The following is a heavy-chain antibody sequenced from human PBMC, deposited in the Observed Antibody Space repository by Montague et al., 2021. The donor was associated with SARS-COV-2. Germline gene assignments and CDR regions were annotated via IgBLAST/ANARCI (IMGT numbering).Heavy chain of an antibody. D-gene: IGHD3-22*01. V-gene: IGHV4-39*07. CDR3: ARGPRITMIVVVITDIWFDP. Sequence: SETLSLTCTVPGGSISSSSYYWGWIRQPPGKGLEWIGSIYYSGSTYYNPSLKSRVTISVDTSKNQFSLKLSSVTAADTAVYYCARGPRITMIVVVITDIWFDPWGQGTLVTVSS. J-gene: IGHJ5*02. CDR1: GGSISSSSYY. CDR2: IYYSGST.